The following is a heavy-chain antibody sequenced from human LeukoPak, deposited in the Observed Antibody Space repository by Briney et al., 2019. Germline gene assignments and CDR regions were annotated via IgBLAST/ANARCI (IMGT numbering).Heavy chain of an antibody. CDR1: GFTFSSYW. Sequence: GGSLRLSCAASGFTFSSYWMHWIRQAPGEGLEWVANIKQDGSEKYYVDSVKGRFTIARDNAKNSLYLQMNSLRAEDTAVYYCTRKYFDCWGQGTVVTVSS. CDR3: TRKYFDC. J-gene: IGHJ4*02. V-gene: IGHV3-7*01. CDR2: IKQDGSEK.